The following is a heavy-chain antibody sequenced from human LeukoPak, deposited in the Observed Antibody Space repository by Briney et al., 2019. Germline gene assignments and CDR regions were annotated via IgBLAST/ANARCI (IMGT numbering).Heavy chain of an antibody. J-gene: IGHJ6*04. D-gene: IGHD1-14*01. CDR2: IRQDASEK. CDR1: GFTFSNYY. CDR3: ARATGRDGMDV. V-gene: IGHV3-7*03. Sequence: PGGSLRLSCVASGFTFSNYYMSWVRQGPGKGLEWVANIRQDASEKYYVDSVKGRFTISRDNAKNSMYLQMNSLRAEDTAVYYCARATGRDGMDVWGKGTTVTASS.